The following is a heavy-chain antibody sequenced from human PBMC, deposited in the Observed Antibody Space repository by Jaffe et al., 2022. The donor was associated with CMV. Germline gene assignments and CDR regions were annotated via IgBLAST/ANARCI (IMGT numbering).Heavy chain of an antibody. CDR2: IYTSGST. J-gene: IGHJ4*02. V-gene: IGHV4-4*07. CDR1: GGSISSYY. Sequence: QVQLQESGPGLVKPSETLSLTCTVSGGSISSYYWSWIRQPAGKGLEWIGRIYTSGSTNYNPSLKSRVTMSVDTSKNQFSLKLSSVTAADTAVYYCARGDYYDSSGYYRAEREYSFDYWGQGTLVTVSS. CDR3: ARGDYYDSSGYYRAEREYSFDY. D-gene: IGHD3-22*01.